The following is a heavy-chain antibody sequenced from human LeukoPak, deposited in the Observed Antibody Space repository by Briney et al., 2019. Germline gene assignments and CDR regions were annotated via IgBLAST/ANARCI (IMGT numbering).Heavy chain of an antibody. J-gene: IGHJ4*02. CDR2: IRYDGSNK. CDR1: GLTFSSYG. CDR3: AKDFRPRLTKYQLLYSSGPRGFDY. V-gene: IGHV3-30*02. Sequence: GGSLRLSCAASGLTFSSYGMHWVRQAPGKGLEWVAFIRYDGSNKYYADSVKGRFTISRDNSKNTLYLQMNSLRAEDTAVYYCAKDFRPRLTKYQLLYSSGPRGFDYWGQGTLVTVSS. D-gene: IGHD2-2*02.